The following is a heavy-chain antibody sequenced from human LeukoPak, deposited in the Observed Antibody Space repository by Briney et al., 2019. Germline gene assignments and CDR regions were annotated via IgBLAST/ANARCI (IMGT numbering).Heavy chain of an antibody. Sequence: SETLSLTCAVYGGSFSGYYWSWIRQPPGKGLEWIGEINHSGSTNYNPSLKSRVTISVDTSKNQFSLKLSSVTAADTAVYYCARAVTGRGGGWFDPWGQGTLVTVSS. CDR1: GGSFSGYY. CDR2: INHSGST. J-gene: IGHJ5*02. D-gene: IGHD1-14*01. CDR3: ARAVTGRGGGWFDP. V-gene: IGHV4-34*01.